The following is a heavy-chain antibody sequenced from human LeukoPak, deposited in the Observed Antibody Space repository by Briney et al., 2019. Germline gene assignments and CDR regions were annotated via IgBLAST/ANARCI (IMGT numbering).Heavy chain of an antibody. Sequence: GGSLRLSCAASGFTFSSYEMNWVRPAPGKGLEWVSYISSSGSTIYYADTVKGRFTISSDNAKNSLYLQMNSLRAEDTAVYYCARGALEIATITSPYYFDYWGQGTLVTVSS. CDR2: ISSSGSTI. CDR3: ARGALEIATITSPYYFDY. D-gene: IGHD5-24*01. J-gene: IGHJ4*02. V-gene: IGHV3-48*03. CDR1: GFTFSSYE.